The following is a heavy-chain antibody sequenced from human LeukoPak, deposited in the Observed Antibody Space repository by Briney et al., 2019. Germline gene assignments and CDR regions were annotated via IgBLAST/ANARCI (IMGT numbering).Heavy chain of an antibody. CDR2: INAGNGNT. CDR3: AKDETAAYYYYGMDV. Sequence: GASVKVSCKASGYTFTSYAMHWVRQAPGQRLEWIGWINAGNGNTKYSQKFQGRVTITRDTSASTAYMELSSLRSEDTAVYYCAKDETAAYYYYGMDVWGQGTTVTVSS. J-gene: IGHJ6*02. CDR1: GYTFTSYA. D-gene: IGHD2-2*01. V-gene: IGHV1-3*01.